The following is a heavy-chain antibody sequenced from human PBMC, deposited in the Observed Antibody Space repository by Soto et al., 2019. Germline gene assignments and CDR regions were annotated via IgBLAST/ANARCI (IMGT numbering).Heavy chain of an antibody. CDR2: IIPIFGTA. J-gene: IGHJ5*02. CDR1: GGTFSSYA. CDR3: ARKAGRWPGNRGWFDP. V-gene: IGHV1-69*13. D-gene: IGHD3-10*01. Sequence: AASVKVSCKASGGTFSSYAISWVRQAPGQGLEWMGGIIPIFGTANYAQKFQGRVTITADESTSTAYMELSSLRSEDTAVYYCARKAGRWPGNRGWFDPWGQGTLVTVSS.